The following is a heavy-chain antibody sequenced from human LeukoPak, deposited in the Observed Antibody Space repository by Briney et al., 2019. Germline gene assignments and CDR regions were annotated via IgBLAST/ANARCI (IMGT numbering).Heavy chain of an antibody. D-gene: IGHD3-10*01. CDR3: AKLAKYFYGSETYYFFEH. J-gene: IGHJ4*02. V-gene: IGHV3-7*01. Sequence: QAGGSLRLSCAASGFSFTTYWMSWVRQAPGKGLEWVANIEQDGTEKYYVDSVKGRFTISRDNAKNSLYLQMNSLRVEDTAVYYCAKLAKYFYGSETYYFFEHWGQGTPVTASS. CDR2: IEQDGTEK. CDR1: GFSFTTYW.